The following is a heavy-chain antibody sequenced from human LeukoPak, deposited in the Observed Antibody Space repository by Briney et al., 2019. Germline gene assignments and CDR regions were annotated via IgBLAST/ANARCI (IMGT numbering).Heavy chain of an antibody. CDR3: AKDIGGWELLGPDY. CDR2: ISGSGGST. J-gene: IGHJ4*02. V-gene: IGHV3-23*01. CDR1: GFTFSSYS. Sequence: PGGSLRLSCAASGFTFSSYSMNWVRQAPGKGLEWVSGISGSGGSTYYADSVKGWFTISRDNSKNTLYLQMNSLRAEDTAIYYCAKDIGGWELLGPDYWGQGTLVTVSS. D-gene: IGHD1-26*01.